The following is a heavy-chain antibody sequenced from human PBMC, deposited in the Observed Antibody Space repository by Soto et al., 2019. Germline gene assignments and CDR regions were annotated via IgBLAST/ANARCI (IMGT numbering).Heavy chain of an antibody. D-gene: IGHD5-12*01. CDR3: ARHHGPTTSEEWFDP. V-gene: IGHV1-18*01. J-gene: IGHJ5*02. CDR2: ISTYSGDT. Sequence: QVHLVQSGVEVKTPGASVKVSCQASGYTFFTYDISWVRQAPGQGLEWMGWISTYSGDTKYAQKLQGRVTMTTDTSTTTAYLELRSLRSDDTAVYYCARHHGPTTSEEWFDPWGQGTLVTVSS. CDR1: GYTFFTYD.